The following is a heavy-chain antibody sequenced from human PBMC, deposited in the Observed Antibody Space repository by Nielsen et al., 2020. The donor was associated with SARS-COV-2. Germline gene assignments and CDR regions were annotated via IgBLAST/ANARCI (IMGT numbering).Heavy chain of an antibody. CDR2: ISGDGGST. CDR3: AKDRREYSYGPRFYYYGMDV. V-gene: IGHV3-43*02. CDR1: GFTFDDYA. D-gene: IGHD5-18*01. J-gene: IGHJ6*02. Sequence: ESLKISCAASGFTFDDYAMHWVRQAPGKGLEWVSLISGDGGSTYYADSVKGRFTISRDNSKNSLYLQMNSLRTEDTALYYCAKDRREYSYGPRFYYYGMDVWGQGTTVTVSS.